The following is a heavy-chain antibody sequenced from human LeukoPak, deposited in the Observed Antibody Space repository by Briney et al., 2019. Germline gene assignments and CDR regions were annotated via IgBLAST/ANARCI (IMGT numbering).Heavy chain of an antibody. J-gene: IGHJ6*04. CDR2: IKQDGSEK. Sequence: PGGSLRLSCAASGFTFSSYWMTWVRQAPGKGLEWVANIKQDGSEKYYVDSVMGRFTISRDNAMDSLYLQLNSLRAEDTAVYYCAELGITMIGGVWGKGTTVTISS. CDR3: AELGITMIGGV. V-gene: IGHV3-7*01. D-gene: IGHD3-10*02. CDR1: GFTFSSYW.